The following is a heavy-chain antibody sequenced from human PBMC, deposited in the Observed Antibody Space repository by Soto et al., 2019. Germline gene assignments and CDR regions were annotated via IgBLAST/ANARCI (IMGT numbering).Heavy chain of an antibody. Sequence: GGSLRLSCAASGFTFGIHAMIWVRQAPGKGLEWVSFISASGGSTYYADSVKGRFTISRDNSKKTLYLQMNSLSGEDTAVYYCGKGSAATNYFYYDTDVWGQGTTVTVSS. V-gene: IGHV3-23*01. CDR2: ISASGGST. CDR3: GKGSAATNYFYYDTDV. D-gene: IGHD1-1*01. CDR1: GFTFGIHA. J-gene: IGHJ6*02.